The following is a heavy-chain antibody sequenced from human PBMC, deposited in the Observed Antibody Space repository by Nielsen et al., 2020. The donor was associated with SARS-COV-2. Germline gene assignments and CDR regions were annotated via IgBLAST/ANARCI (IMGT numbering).Heavy chain of an antibody. V-gene: IGHV3-30*04. Sequence: GGSLRLSCEASGFTFSSHAMHWVRQAPDMGLEWVAAISYDGRNRFYADSVKGRFTVSRDNSKNTLYLQMNSLRAEDTAVYYCAKDRAGATYARFDFWGQGTLVTVSS. D-gene: IGHD4/OR15-4a*01. CDR3: AKDRAGATYARFDF. CDR1: GFTFSSHA. CDR2: ISYDGRNR. J-gene: IGHJ4*02.